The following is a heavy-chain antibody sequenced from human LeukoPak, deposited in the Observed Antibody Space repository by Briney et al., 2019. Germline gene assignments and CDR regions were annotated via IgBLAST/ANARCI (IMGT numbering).Heavy chain of an antibody. V-gene: IGHV1-24*01. D-gene: IGHD3-10*01. CDR3: ATVAYGSDYAFDI. CDR2: FDPEDGET. CDR1: GYTFTGYY. Sequence: ASVKVSCKASGYTFTGYYMHWVRQAPGKGLEWMGGFDPEDGETIYAQKFQGRVTMTEDTSTDTAYMELSSLRSEDTAVYYCATVAYGSDYAFDIWGQGTMVTVSS. J-gene: IGHJ3*02.